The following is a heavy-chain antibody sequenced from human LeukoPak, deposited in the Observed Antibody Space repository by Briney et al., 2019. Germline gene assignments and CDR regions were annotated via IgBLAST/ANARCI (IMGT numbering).Heavy chain of an antibody. CDR3: ARGTSGWYGIDY. D-gene: IGHD6-19*01. CDR2: INIDGTST. V-gene: IGHV3-74*01. J-gene: IGHJ4*02. CDR1: GFTFSNYY. Sequence: GGSLRLSCAASGFTFSNYYMHWVRQVPGKGLVCVSRINIDGTSTSYADSVRGRFTISRDNAKNALYLQMNSLRAEDTAVYYCARGTSGWYGIDYWGQRALVNVSS.